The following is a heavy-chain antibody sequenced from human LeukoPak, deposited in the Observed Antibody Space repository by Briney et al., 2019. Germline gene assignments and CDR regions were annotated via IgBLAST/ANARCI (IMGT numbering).Heavy chain of an antibody. CDR2: IYYSGST. CDR1: GGSISSGDYY. Sequence: SQTLSLTCTVSGGSISSGDYYWSWIRQPPGKGLEWIGYIYYSGSTYYNPSLKSRVTISVDTSKNQFSLKLSSVTAADTAVYYCARDCPLDITIFEVVRWFDPWGQGTLVTVSS. V-gene: IGHV4-30-4*08. CDR3: ARDCPLDITIFEVVRWFDP. D-gene: IGHD3-3*01. J-gene: IGHJ5*02.